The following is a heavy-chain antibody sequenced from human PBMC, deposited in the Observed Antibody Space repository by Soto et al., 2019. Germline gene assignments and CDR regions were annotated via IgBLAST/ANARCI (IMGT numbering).Heavy chain of an antibody. D-gene: IGHD2-15*01. V-gene: IGHV1-69*13. CDR3: AREWGDQNKGRAEGYSSGGSCYSVVFAFDI. Sequence: GASVKGACKASGDGYSGDVISWVRQANGKGLEWMGGIIPIFGTANYAQKFQGRVTITADESTSTAYMELSSLRSEDTAVYYCAREWGDQNKGRAEGYSSGGSCYSVVFAFDIWGQGTMVTVSS. J-gene: IGHJ3*02. CDR1: GDGYSGDV. CDR2: IIPIFGTA.